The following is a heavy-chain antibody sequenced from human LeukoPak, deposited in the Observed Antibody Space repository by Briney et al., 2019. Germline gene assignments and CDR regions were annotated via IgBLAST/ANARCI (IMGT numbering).Heavy chain of an antibody. V-gene: IGHV3-7*01. CDR3: ARDSEYFDWLSRDYYYYMDV. CDR2: TNQEGSEK. J-gene: IGHJ6*03. CDR1: GFTLSRYW. D-gene: IGHD3-9*01. Sequence: GGSLPLTRPSTGFTLSRYWMSWVRQPPGKGLEWVAHTNQEGSEKFYGGSVKGRFTISRDHVKNSLYLQMNSLRAEDTAEYYCARDSEYFDWLSRDYYYYMDVWGKGTTVTISS.